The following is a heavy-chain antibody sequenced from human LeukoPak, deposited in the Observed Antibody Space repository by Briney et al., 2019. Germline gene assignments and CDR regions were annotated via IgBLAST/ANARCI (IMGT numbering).Heavy chain of an antibody. Sequence: PGGSLRLSCAASGFSFSESYMSWIRQTPGRGLEWVAYISGSGSSMYYADAVKGRFTISRDNARNSLYLYMSSLRADDTAAFYCARGKRRFDYWGQGTLVTVSS. V-gene: IGHV3-11*01. CDR2: ISGSGSSM. J-gene: IGHJ4*02. CDR3: ARGKRRFDY. CDR1: GFSFSESY.